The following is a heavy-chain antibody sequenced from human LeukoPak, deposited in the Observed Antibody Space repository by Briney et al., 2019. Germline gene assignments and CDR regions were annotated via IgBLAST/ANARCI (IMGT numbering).Heavy chain of an antibody. D-gene: IGHD1-26*01. J-gene: IGHJ3*02. Sequence: ASVKVSCKASGYTFTSYYMHWVRQAPGQGLEWMGRINPNSGGTNYAQKFQGRVTMTRDTSISTAYMELSRLRSDDTAVYYCASYSAVGATGAFDIWGQGTMVTVSS. CDR2: INPNSGGT. CDR1: GYTFTSYY. V-gene: IGHV1-2*06. CDR3: ASYSAVGATGAFDI.